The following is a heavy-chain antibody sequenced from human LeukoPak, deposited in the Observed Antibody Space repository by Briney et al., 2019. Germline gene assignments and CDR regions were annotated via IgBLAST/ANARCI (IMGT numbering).Heavy chain of an antibody. Sequence: EASVKVSCKASGYTFTGYYIHWVRQAPGQGVEWMGWINPNSGGTNYAQNFQGRVTMTRDTSISTAYMELSRLRSDDTAVYYCAKALWGDYFEYWGQGTLVTVSS. D-gene: IGHD3-10*01. CDR3: AKALWGDYFEY. CDR1: GYTFTGYY. J-gene: IGHJ4*02. CDR2: INPNSGGT. V-gene: IGHV1-2*02.